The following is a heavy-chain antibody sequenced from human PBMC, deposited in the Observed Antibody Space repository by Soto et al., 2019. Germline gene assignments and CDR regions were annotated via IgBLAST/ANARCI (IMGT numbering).Heavy chain of an antibody. Sequence: GESLKISCKGSGYSFTSYWIGWVRQMPGKGLEWMGIIYPGDSDTRYSPSFQGQVTISADKSISTAYLQWSSLKASDTAMYYCARRVDFWSGYPDYYYYGMDVWGQGTTVTVSS. V-gene: IGHV5-51*01. J-gene: IGHJ6*02. D-gene: IGHD3-3*01. CDR1: GYSFTSYW. CDR2: IYPGDSDT. CDR3: ARRVDFWSGYPDYYYYGMDV.